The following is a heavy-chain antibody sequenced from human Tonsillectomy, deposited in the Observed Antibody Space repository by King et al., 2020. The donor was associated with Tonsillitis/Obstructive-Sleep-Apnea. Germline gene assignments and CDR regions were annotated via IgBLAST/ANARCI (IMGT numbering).Heavy chain of an antibody. CDR3: ARGDIVIVPSAIGD. CDR1: GFTFSSFS. CDR2: ISSISSYI. D-gene: IGHD2-2*02. Sequence: DVQLVESGGGLVKPGGSLRLSCAASGFTFSSFSMNWVRQAPGKGLEWLSSISSISSYIYYADSVKGRFTISRDNAKNSLYLQMNSLRAEDTAVYYCARGDIVIVPSAIGDWGQGTLVTVSS. J-gene: IGHJ4*02. V-gene: IGHV3-21*01.